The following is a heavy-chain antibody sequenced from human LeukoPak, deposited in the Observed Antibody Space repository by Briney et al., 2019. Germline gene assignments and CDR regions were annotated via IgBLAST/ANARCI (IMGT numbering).Heavy chain of an antibody. Sequence: PGGSLRLSCAASGFTFTTYAMSWVRQTPGKGLEWVSTFSGSVDTTYHADSVKGRFTISRGNSKNTVYLQMNSLRAEDTAVYYCAKASAGTCSGARCYYFDSWGQGTPVTVSS. CDR3: AKASAGTCSGARCYYFDS. V-gene: IGHV3-23*01. J-gene: IGHJ4*02. CDR2: FSGSVDTT. CDR1: GFTFTTYA. D-gene: IGHD2-15*01.